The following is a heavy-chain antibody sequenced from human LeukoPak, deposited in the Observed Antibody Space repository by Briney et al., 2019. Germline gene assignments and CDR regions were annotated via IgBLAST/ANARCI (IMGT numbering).Heavy chain of an antibody. V-gene: IGHV4-39*07. J-gene: IGHJ6*03. CDR1: GGSISSSSYY. D-gene: IGHD6-6*01. CDR2: IYYSGST. Sequence: SETLSLTCTVSGGSISSSSYYWGWIRQPPGKGLEWIGSIYYSGSTYYNPSHKSRVTMSIDTSKNQFSLKLSSVTAADTAVYYCARDRALAAARSYYYYMDVWGKGTTVTVSS. CDR3: ARDRALAAARSYYYYMDV.